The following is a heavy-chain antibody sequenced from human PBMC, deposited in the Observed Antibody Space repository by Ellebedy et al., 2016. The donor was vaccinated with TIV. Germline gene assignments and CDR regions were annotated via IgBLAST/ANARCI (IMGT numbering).Heavy chain of an antibody. D-gene: IGHD6-19*01. V-gene: IGHV4-61*01. CDR2: IYYSGST. CDR1: GGSVSSGSYY. J-gene: IGHJ4*02. CDR3: ARRQWLARQIDY. Sequence: SETLSLTXTVSGGSVSSGSYYWSWIRQPPGKGLEWIGYIYYSGSTNYNPSLKSRVTISVDTSKNQFSLKLSSVTAADTAVYYCARRQWLARQIDYWGQGTLVTVSS.